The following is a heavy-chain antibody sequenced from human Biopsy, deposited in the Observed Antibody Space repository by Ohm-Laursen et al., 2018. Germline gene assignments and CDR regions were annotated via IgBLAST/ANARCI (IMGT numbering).Heavy chain of an antibody. D-gene: IGHD3-3*01. V-gene: IGHV3-53*01. CDR3: ARGPGKLWSGYYT. CDR1: GFTVSDNH. J-gene: IGHJ5*02. Sequence: SLRLSCAASGFTVSDNHISWIRQAPGKELQWVSLIYSDGNTYYADSVKGRFTISRDIPRNTLYLQMNSLRAEDTAVYYCARGPGKLWSGYYTWGQGSLVSVSS. CDR2: IYSDGNT.